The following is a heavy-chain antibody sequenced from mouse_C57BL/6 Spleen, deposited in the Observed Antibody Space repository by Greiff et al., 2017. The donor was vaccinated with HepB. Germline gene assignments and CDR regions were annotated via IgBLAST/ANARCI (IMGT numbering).Heavy chain of an antibody. CDR1: GFNIKDDY. CDR3: TADYYGSRAWFAY. Sequence: EVKLVESGAELVRPGASVKLSCTASGFNIKDDYMHWVKQRPEQGLEWIGWIDPENGDTEYASKFQGKATITADTSSNTAYLQLSSLTSEDTAVYYCTADYYGSRAWFAYWGQGTLVTVSA. D-gene: IGHD1-1*01. J-gene: IGHJ3*01. CDR2: IDPENGDT. V-gene: IGHV14-4*01.